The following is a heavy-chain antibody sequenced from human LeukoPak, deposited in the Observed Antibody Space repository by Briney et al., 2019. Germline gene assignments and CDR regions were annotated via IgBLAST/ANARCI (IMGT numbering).Heavy chain of an antibody. J-gene: IGHJ4*02. Sequence: GGSLRLSCAASGFIFRNYWMSWVRQAPGKGLEWVAIINQDGREKHYVDSVKGRFTISRDNAKDSLCLQMNSLRAEDTALYYCAVATRSFLPDYCWGQGTLVTVSS. V-gene: IGHV3-7*01. D-gene: IGHD5-12*01. CDR2: INQDGREK. CDR3: AVATRSFLPDYC. CDR1: GFIFRNYW.